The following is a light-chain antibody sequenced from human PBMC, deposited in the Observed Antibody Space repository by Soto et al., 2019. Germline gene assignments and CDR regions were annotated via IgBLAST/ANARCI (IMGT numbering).Light chain of an antibody. V-gene: IGLV2-8*01. CDR3: SSYAGDNKWV. Sequence: QSALTQPASVSGSPGQSIAISCSGTSRDVGDYKSVSWYQHHPGKVPKLVIFEVSNRPSGVPDRFSGSKSGNTASLTVSGLQAEDEADYYCSSYAGDNKWVFGGGTQLTVL. CDR1: SRDVGDYKS. CDR2: EVS. J-gene: IGLJ3*02.